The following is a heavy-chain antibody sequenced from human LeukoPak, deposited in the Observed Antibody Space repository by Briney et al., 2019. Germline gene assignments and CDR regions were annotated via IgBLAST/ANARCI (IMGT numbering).Heavy chain of an antibody. CDR2: IRSKANSYAT. V-gene: IGHV3-73*01. CDR3: TRHYSSVPAAKTYWFDP. CDR1: GFTFSGSA. D-gene: IGHD2-2*01. Sequence: GGSLRLSCAASGFTFSGSAMHWVRQASGKGLEWVGRIRSKANSYATAYAASVKGRFTISRDDSKNTAYLEMNSLKTEDTAVYYCTRHYSSVPAAKTYWFDPWGQGTRVTVSS. J-gene: IGHJ5*02.